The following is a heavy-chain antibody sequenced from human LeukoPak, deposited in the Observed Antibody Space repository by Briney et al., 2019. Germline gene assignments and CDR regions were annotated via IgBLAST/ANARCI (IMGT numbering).Heavy chain of an antibody. CDR2: INPNSGGT. D-gene: IGHD1-1*01. CDR1: GYTFTCYY. CDR3: ARDTGTSRDLDY. Sequence: SVKVSCKASGYTFTCYYMHWVRQAPGQGLEWMGWINPNSGGTNYAEKFQGWVTMTRDTSISTAYMELSRLRSDDTAVYYCARDTGTSRDLDYWGQGTLVTVSS. V-gene: IGHV1-2*04. J-gene: IGHJ4*02.